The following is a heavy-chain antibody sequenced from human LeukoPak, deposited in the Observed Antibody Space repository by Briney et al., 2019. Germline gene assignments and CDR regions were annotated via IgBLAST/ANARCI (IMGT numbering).Heavy chain of an antibody. CDR2: INPNSGGT. CDR3: AREGGEFDY. D-gene: IGHD2-21*01. J-gene: IGHJ4*02. CDR1: LVTLTGYY. Sequence: TLYLSCTVSLVTLTGYYIHWGPQAPGPGLEWMGWINPNSGGTNYTQTFQGRVTMTRVTSISTAYMELSRLRSEDAAVYCCAREGGEFDYGGQGPLVTVSS. V-gene: IGHV1-2*02.